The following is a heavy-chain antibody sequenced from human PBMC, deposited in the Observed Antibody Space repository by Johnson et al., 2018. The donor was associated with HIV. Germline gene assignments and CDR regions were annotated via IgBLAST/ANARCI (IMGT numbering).Heavy chain of an antibody. J-gene: IGHJ3*02. Sequence: MLLVESGGGLVQPGRSLRLSCAASGFTFSNAWMSWVRQAPGKGLEWVSSISGGSTYYADSRKGRFTISRDNSKNTLYLQMNSLRAEDTAVYYCAKDRRQSSCELLDDAFDSGGQGTMVTVSS. CDR3: AKDRRQSSCELLDDAFDS. V-gene: IGHV3-38-3*01. CDR2: ISGGST. CDR1: GFTFSNAW. D-gene: IGHD1-26*01.